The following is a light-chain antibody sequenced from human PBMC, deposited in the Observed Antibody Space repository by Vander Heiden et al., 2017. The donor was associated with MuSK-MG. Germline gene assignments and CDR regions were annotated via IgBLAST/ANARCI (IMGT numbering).Light chain of an antibody. V-gene: IGKV3-15*01. Sequence: EIVMTQSPATLSVSPGERATLSCRASQSVSNTIAWYQQKPGQAPSLLIYGASTRAPGIPARFSGSGSGTQFTLTISSLQSEDFAVYYCQQYNEWPPLTFGGGTKVEIK. CDR2: GAS. CDR3: QQYNEWPPLT. J-gene: IGKJ4*01. CDR1: QSVSNT.